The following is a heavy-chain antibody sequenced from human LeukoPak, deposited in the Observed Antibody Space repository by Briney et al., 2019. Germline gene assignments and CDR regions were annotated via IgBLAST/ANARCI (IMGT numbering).Heavy chain of an antibody. D-gene: IGHD6-13*01. CDR1: GFTFSSYA. CDR3: ARGATGIAAAGNNWFDP. CDR2: ISSSSSYI. J-gene: IGHJ5*02. V-gene: IGHV3-21*01. Sequence: GGALRLSCAASGFTFSSYAMNWVRQAPGKGRGWVSSISSSSSYIYYADSVKGRFTISRDNAKNSLYLQMNSLRAEDTAVYYCARGATGIAAAGNNWFDPWGQGTLVTVSS.